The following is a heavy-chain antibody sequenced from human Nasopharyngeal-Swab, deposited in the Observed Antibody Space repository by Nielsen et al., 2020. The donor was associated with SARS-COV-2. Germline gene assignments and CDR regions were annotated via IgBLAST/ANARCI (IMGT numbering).Heavy chain of an antibody. CDR2: INHSGST. V-gene: IGHV4-34*01. Sequence: SETLSLTCAVYGGSFSGYYWSWIRQPPGKGLEWIGEINHSGSTNYNPSLKSRVTISVDTSKNQFSLKLSSVTAADTAVYYCARGRIMWQQLASNWFDPWGQGTLVTVSS. CDR1: GGSFSGYY. J-gene: IGHJ5*02. D-gene: IGHD6-13*01. CDR3: ARGRIMWQQLASNWFDP.